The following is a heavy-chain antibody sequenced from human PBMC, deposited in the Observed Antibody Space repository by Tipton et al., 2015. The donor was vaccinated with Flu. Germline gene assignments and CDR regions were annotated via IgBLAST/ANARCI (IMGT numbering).Heavy chain of an antibody. Sequence: TLSLTCTVSGGSINGYYWSWVRQPPGKGLECLGFIYGSGTNHTPFRKSRVTISVDTSKNQFSLRLRSVTAGDTAVYYCARLEGAFEGGHCVGSNCWINFWGQGTLVTVSS. J-gene: IGHJ4*02. V-gene: IGHV4-59*08. CDR1: GGSINGYY. CDR2: IYGSGT. D-gene: IGHD2-21*01. CDR3: ARLEGAFEGGHCVGSNCWINF.